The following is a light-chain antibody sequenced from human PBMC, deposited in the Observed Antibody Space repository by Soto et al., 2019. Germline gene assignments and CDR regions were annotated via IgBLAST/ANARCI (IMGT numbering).Light chain of an antibody. CDR3: QQRSEWPLT. Sequence: EIVLTQSPATLSLSPGERATLSCRASQSISSYLGWYQQKPGQAPRLLIYDASNRATGIPVRFSGSGSGTDFTLTISSLAPEDFAVYYCQQRSEWPLTFGGGTRVEIK. V-gene: IGKV3-11*01. CDR2: DAS. CDR1: QSISSY. J-gene: IGKJ4*01.